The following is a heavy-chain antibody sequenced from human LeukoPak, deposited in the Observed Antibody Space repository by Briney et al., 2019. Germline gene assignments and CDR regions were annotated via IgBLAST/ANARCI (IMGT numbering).Heavy chain of an antibody. CDR3: ARGVVTTY. CDR1: AGSFSSYY. CDR2: IKLSGRT. J-gene: IGHJ4*02. D-gene: IGHD3-22*01. V-gene: IGHV4-34*01. Sequence: PSATLSLTCAVYAGSFSSYYWGSIRHPPGKWLEWMGEIKLSGRTTSNPSRKSRAPISVDTSKKQSSLKLSSVTAADTAVYYCARGVVTTYWGRGTLVTVSS.